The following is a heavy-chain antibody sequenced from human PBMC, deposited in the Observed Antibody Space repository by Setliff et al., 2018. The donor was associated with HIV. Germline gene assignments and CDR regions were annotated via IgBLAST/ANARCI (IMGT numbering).Heavy chain of an antibody. D-gene: IGHD4-4*01. CDR2: IYHSGST. J-gene: IGHJ4*02. V-gene: IGHV4-38-2*01. CDR3: ARPPTV. Sequence: PSETLSLTCAVSAYSISSGYYWGWIRQPPGKGLEWIGSIYHSGSTYYNPSLKSRVTISVDTSKNQFSLKLSSVTAADTAVYYCARPPTVWSQGTLVTVSS. CDR1: AYSISSGYY.